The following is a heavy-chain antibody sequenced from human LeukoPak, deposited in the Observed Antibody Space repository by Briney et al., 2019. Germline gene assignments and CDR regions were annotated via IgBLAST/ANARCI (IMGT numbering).Heavy chain of an antibody. CDR2: ISGSGGST. CDR1: GGSFSGYY. J-gene: IGHJ4*02. V-gene: IGHV3-23*01. D-gene: IGHD2-15*01. Sequence: ETLSLTCAVYGGSFSGYYWSWIRQAPGKGLEWVSAISGSGGSTYYADSVKGRFTISRDNSKNTLYLQMNSLRAEDTAVYYCARGYCSGGSCYYFDYWGQGTLVTVSS. CDR3: ARGYCSGGSCYYFDY.